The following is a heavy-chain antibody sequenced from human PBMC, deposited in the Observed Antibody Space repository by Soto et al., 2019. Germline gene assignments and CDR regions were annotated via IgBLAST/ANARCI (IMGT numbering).Heavy chain of an antibody. CDR2: ITHLKNT. Sequence: QLRLQESGSGVVKTSESLSLTCTVFGASISYGGYSWSWIRQSPGRGLEWIGQITHLKNTYFNPSFKSRVSMSIDRTKNHFSLKVTSMTAADKGRYFCVRGGGNDPFEYWGQGILVTVSS. J-gene: IGHJ4*02. CDR3: VRGGGNDPFEY. V-gene: IGHV4-30-2*06. D-gene: IGHD5-12*01. CDR1: GASISYGGYS.